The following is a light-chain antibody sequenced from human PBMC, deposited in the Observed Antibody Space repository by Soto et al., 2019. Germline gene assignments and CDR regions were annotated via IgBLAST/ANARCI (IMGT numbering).Light chain of an antibody. CDR1: QSISRY. J-gene: IGKJ3*01. CDR3: QQRSNWPRVT. Sequence: EVVLTQSPATLSLSPGERATLSCRASQSISRYLAWYQQKPGQAPRLLIYDASNRATGIPTRFSGSGSGTDFTLTISSLEPEDFAVYYCQQRSNWPRVTFGP. CDR2: DAS. V-gene: IGKV3-11*01.